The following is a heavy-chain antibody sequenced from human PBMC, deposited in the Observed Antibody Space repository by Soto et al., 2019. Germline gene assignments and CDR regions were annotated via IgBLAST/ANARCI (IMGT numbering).Heavy chain of an antibody. D-gene: IGHD3-3*01. CDR2: IYWDDDK. Sequence: QITLKEAGPTLVKPTQTLTLTCTFSGFSLSTDGAGVGWIRQPPGKALEWLALIYWDDDKRYSPSLRTRIFITKDTSKNQVVLTVTNVDPVDTATSYWAHRSRSDFWSGTFDHWGQGTLVTGSS. V-gene: IGHV2-5*02. J-gene: IGHJ4*02. CDR1: GFSLSTDGAG. CDR3: AHRSRSDFWSGTFDH.